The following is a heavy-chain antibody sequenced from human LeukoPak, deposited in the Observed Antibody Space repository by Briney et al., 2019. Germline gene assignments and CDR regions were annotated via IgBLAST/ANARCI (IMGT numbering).Heavy chain of an antibody. D-gene: IGHD6-6*01. CDR2: INTNTGNP. J-gene: IGHJ6*03. V-gene: IGHV7-4-1*02. CDR1: GYTFTSYA. CDR3: ARNQSSSWSSYYYMDV. Sequence: ASVKVSCKASGYTFTSYAMNWVRQAPGQGLVWMGWINTNTGNPTYAQGFTGRFVFSLDTSVSTAYLQISSLKAEDTAVYYCARNQSSSWSSYYYMDVWGKGTTVTVSS.